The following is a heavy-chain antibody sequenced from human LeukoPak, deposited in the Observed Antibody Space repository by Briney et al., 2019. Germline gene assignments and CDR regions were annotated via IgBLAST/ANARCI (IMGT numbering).Heavy chain of an antibody. CDR1: GYTFTNYG. V-gene: IGHV1-18*01. J-gene: IGHJ4*02. Sequence: ASVKVSCKASGYTFTNYGFTWVRQAPGQGLEWMGWISAYNGNTNYAQKFQGRVTMTTDTSTTTAYMELRSLRADDTAMYYCARGSATYYDFWSGYYCDYWGQGTLVTVSS. CDR3: ARGSATYYDFWSGYYCDY. D-gene: IGHD3-3*01. CDR2: ISAYNGNT.